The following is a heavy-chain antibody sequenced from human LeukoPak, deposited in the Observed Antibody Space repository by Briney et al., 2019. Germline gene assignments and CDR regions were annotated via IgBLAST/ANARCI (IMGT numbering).Heavy chain of an antibody. Sequence: GGSLRLSGAAPGFTFSSYSVHWVRQAPGKGLEWVSSISSSSSYIYYGDSVKGRFTMSRDNAKNSLYLQMNSLRAEDTAVYYCARGDITAPNYWGQGTLVTVSS. CDR3: ARGDITAPNY. D-gene: IGHD6-13*01. CDR1: GFTFSSYS. CDR2: ISSSSSYI. J-gene: IGHJ4*02. V-gene: IGHV3-21*01.